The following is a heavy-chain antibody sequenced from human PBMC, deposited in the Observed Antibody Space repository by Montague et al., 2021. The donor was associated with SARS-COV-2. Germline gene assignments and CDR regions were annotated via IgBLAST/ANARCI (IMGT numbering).Heavy chain of an antibody. CDR3: ARGRTDTTFDYYYGMDV. J-gene: IGHJ6*02. Sequence: SETLSLTCAVYGGSFSGYYWSWIRQPPGKGLEWIGEINHSGSTNYNPSLKSRVTISVDTSKNQFSLKLSSVTAADTAVYYCARGRTDTTFDYYYGMDVWGQGTTVTVSS. CDR2: INHSGST. CDR1: GGSFSGYY. V-gene: IGHV4-34*01. D-gene: IGHD3-10*02.